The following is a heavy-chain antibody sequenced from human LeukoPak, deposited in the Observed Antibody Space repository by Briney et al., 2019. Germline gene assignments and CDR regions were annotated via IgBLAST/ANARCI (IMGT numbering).Heavy chain of an antibody. J-gene: IGHJ4*02. CDR3: AKDRITYDYLDL. CDR2: ISGSGGNT. Sequence: GGSLRLSCAASGFTFSSYAMSWVRQAPGKGLEWVSAISGSGGNTYYTDSVKGRFTISRDNSKNTLFLQMNSLRAEDTAVYYCAKDRITYDYLDLWGQGTLVTVSS. V-gene: IGHV3-23*01. D-gene: IGHD3-22*01. CDR1: GFTFSSYA.